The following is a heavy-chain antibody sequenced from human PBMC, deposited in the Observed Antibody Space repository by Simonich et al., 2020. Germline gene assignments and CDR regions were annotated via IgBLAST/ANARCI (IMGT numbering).Heavy chain of an antibody. D-gene: IGHD3-10*01. V-gene: IGHV1-69*09. J-gene: IGHJ4*02. CDR3: ARTNTMRELDTMVRGVDYFDY. CDR1: GGTFSSYA. Sequence: QVQLVQSGAEVKKPGSSVKVSCKASGGTFSSYAISWVRQAPGQGLELMGVIIPSLGVANNAQKFQGRVTITADKSTSTAYMELSSLRSEDTAVYYCARTNTMRELDTMVRGVDYFDYWGQGTLVTVSS. CDR2: IIPSLGVA.